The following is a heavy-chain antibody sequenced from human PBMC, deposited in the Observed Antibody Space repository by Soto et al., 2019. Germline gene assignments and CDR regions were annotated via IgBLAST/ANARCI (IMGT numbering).Heavy chain of an antibody. D-gene: IGHD1-1*01. Sequence: GGSLRLSCAASGFTFSSYGMHWVRQAPGKGLEWVAVIWYDGSNKYYADSVKGRFTISRDNSKNTLYLQMNSLRAEDTAVYYCARDPWEMATTGDALDIWGQGTMVTVSS. CDR2: IWYDGSNK. CDR3: ARDPWEMATTGDALDI. CDR1: GFTFSSYG. V-gene: IGHV3-33*01. J-gene: IGHJ3*02.